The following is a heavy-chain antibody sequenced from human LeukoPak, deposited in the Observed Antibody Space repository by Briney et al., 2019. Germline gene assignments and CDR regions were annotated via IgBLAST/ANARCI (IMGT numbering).Heavy chain of an antibody. J-gene: IGHJ5*02. CDR1: GGFISTYY. V-gene: IGHV4-4*07. CDR2: VSTSGST. Sequence: SETLSLTCTVSGGFISTYYWSWIRQPAGKGLEWIGRVSTSGSTNYNPSLKSRVTLSVDTSKNQFSLKLSSVTAADTAVYYCARGGNYGTPWGQGTLVTVSS. D-gene: IGHD3-10*01. CDR3: ARGGNYGTP.